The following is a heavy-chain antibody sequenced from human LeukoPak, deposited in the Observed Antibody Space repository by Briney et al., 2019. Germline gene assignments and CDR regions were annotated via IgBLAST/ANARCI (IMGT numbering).Heavy chain of an antibody. J-gene: IGHJ4*02. Sequence: SETLSLTCTVSGGSISSYYWSWIRQPAGKGLEWIGRIYSSGSTNYNPSLKSRVTTAVNTSMNQFSLNLNSVTAADTAMYYCARVPSYGGNHRGGLGYWGQGTLVTVSS. CDR3: ARVPSYGGNHRGGLGY. V-gene: IGHV4-4*07. D-gene: IGHD4-23*01. CDR1: GGSISSYY. CDR2: IYSSGST.